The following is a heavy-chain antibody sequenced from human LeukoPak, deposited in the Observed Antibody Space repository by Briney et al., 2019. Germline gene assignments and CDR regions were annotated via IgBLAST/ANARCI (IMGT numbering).Heavy chain of an antibody. Sequence: SETLSLTCDVSGGSIMTTNWWSWVRQPPNKGLEWIGEVHLSGATNYNPSLESRVTMSIDTSKNHLSLELTSVTAADTAMYYYTRESGAFSPFGFWGQGTLVTVSS. J-gene: IGHJ4*02. D-gene: IGHD1-26*01. CDR2: VHLSGAT. CDR3: TRESGAFSPFGF. CDR1: GGSIMTTNW. V-gene: IGHV4-4*02.